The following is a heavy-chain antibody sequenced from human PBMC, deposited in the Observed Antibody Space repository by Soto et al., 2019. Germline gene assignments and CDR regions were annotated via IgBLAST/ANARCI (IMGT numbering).Heavy chain of an antibody. CDR3: AYSTGWYRHDV. CDR2: IFHSGDT. CDR1: GDSISNSRW. J-gene: IGHJ3*01. Sequence: QVQLQESGPGLVKPSGTLSLTCAVSGDSISNSRWWTWVRQPPGKGLEWIGDIFHSGDTNYNPSLKXXVFISVDKSQNQFSLKVSSVPAADTSVYYCAYSTGWYRHDVWGQGTLVTVSS. D-gene: IGHD6-19*01. V-gene: IGHV4-4*02.